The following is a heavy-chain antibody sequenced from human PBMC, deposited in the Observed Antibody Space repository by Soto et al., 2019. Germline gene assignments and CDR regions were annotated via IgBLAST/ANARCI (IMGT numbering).Heavy chain of an antibody. J-gene: IGHJ5*02. Sequence: KTWETLSLTCTVSGDSISGGASFCSWIRQPPGKGLEWIANVYYSGSSYYNPSLKSRLTISVDTTKNQFSLQLKSMTAADTAVYYCAKLSCTSSTCYFPGWFDPWGQGTLVTVSS. CDR2: VYYSGSS. V-gene: IGHV4-31*03. CDR3: AKLSCTSSTCYFPGWFDP. D-gene: IGHD2-2*01. CDR1: GDSISGGASF.